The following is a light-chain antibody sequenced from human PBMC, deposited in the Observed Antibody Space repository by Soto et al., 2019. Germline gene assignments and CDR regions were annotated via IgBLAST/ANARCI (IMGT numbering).Light chain of an antibody. V-gene: IGKV3-15*01. Sequence: IVMTQSPATLSVSPWERATLSCRASQSVSSNLAWYQQKPGQAPRLLIYGASTRATGIPARFSGSGSGTEFTLTISSPQSEDFAVYYCQQYNNWWTFGQGTKVDIK. CDR2: GAS. J-gene: IGKJ1*01. CDR1: QSVSSN. CDR3: QQYNNWWT.